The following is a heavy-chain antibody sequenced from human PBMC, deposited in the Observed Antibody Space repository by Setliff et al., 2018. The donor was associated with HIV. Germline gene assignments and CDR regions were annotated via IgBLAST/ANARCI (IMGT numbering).Heavy chain of an antibody. Sequence: SETLSLTCTVSGASISSHYWSWIRQSPGRELEWIGYIYSTGSTNYNPSLQSRVSISMDASKNKFSLKVTSVTSADAAVYYCAKGAGFYGDYTFDYWGQGHLVTVSS. CDR1: GASISSHY. V-gene: IGHV4-59*11. CDR2: IYSTGST. CDR3: AKGAGFYGDYTFDY. J-gene: IGHJ4*02. D-gene: IGHD4-17*01.